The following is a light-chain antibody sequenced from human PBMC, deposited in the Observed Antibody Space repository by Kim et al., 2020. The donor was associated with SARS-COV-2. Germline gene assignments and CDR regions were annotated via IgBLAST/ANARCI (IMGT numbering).Light chain of an antibody. J-gene: IGKJ4*01. Sequence: VGDRDNITCRASQGNRGWLAWYQQRRGKAPKRLIYAAYSVQSGVPSRFSGSGSRTEFTLTISSLQPEEIATYYYQQGNRFPRTFGGGTKVEIK. CDR2: AAY. CDR1: QGNRGW. CDR3: QQGNRFPRT. V-gene: IGKV1-12*01.